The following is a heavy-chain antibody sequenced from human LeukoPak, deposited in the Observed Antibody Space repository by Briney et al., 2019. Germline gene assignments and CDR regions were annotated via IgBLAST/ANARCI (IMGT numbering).Heavy chain of an antibody. CDR3: AKRLFMTTVVSH. V-gene: IGHV3-23*01. CDR2: ISGSGGST. J-gene: IGHJ4*02. D-gene: IGHD4-23*01. CDR1: GFTFSSYA. Sequence: GGSLRLSCVASGFTFSSYAMSWVRQAPGKGLEWVSAISGSGGSTYYADSVKGRFTISRDNSKNTLYLQMNSLTAEDTVVYYWAKRLFMTTVVSHWGQGPLVTVSS.